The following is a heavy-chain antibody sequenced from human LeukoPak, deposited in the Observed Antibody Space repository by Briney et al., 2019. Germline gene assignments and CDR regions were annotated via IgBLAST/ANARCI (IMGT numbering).Heavy chain of an antibody. CDR1: GFSFSNYW. D-gene: IGHD3-22*01. Sequence: GGSLRLSCAASGFSFSNYWMTWLRQAPGKGLEWVANIRGDESRKYYLDSVTGRFTISRDNAKNSLYLQMNSLRAEDTAVYYCARGGYYDSSGYYSTFDYWGQGTLVTVSS. CDR2: IRGDESRK. J-gene: IGHJ4*02. CDR3: ARGGYYDSSGYYSTFDY. V-gene: IGHV3-7*01.